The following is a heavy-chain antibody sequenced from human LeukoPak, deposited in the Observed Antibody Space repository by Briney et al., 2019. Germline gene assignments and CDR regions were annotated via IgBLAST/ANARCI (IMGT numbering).Heavy chain of an antibody. D-gene: IGHD6-13*01. J-gene: IGHJ6*02. Sequence: KSGGSLRLSCAASGFTFSSYSMNWVRQAPGKGLEWVSSISSSSSYIYYADSVKGRFTISRDNAKNSLYLQMNSLRAEDTAVYYCARDLHHGWAWYEFYYYYYGMDVWGQGTTVTVSS. CDR2: ISSSSSYI. CDR1: GFTFSSYS. CDR3: ARDLHHGWAWYEFYYYYYGMDV. V-gene: IGHV3-21*01.